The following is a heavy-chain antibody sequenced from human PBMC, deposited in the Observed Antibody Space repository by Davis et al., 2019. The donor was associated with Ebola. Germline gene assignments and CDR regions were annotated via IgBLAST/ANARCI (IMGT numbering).Heavy chain of an antibody. CDR3: ARGGIWGATAQIGY. J-gene: IGHJ4*02. CDR1: GGSINTHH. D-gene: IGHD3-16*01. Sequence: ETLSLTCSVSGGSINTHHWSWIRQAPGKGLEWIGYIYDSVNTNYNPSLKSRVTISVDKSKNQFSLKLSSVTAADTAVYYCARGGIWGATAQIGYWGQGTLVTVSS. V-gene: IGHV4-59*11. CDR2: IYDSVNT.